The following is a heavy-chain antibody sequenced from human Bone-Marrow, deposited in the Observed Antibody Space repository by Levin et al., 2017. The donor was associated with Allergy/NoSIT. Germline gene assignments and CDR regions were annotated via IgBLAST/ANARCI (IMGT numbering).Heavy chain of an antibody. Sequence: GASVKVSCKASGYTFQSYAIHWVRQAPGQRLEWVGWINAGSGSTKHPQKFQGRLTITRDTSANMVYMELSSLRSEDTAVYYCARGEDLAAPFDYWGQGILVIVSS. CDR2: INAGSGST. D-gene: IGHD2-15*01. J-gene: IGHJ4*02. CDR1: GYTFQSYA. CDR3: ARGEDLAAPFDY. V-gene: IGHV1-3*01.